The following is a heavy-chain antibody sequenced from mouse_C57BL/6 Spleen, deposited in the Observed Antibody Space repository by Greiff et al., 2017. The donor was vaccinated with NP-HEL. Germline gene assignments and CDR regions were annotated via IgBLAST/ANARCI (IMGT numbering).Heavy chain of an antibody. V-gene: IGHV1-18*01. CDR3: ARRGSIYWYFDV. Sequence: EVQLQQSGPELVKPGASVKIPCKASGYAFTDYNMDWVKQSHGKSLEWIGDINPNNGGTIYNQKFKGKATLTVDKSSSTAYMELRSLTSEDTAVYYCARRGSIYWYFDVRGTGTTVTVSS. D-gene: IGHD2-10*02. CDR1: GYAFTDYN. CDR2: INPNNGGT. J-gene: IGHJ1*03.